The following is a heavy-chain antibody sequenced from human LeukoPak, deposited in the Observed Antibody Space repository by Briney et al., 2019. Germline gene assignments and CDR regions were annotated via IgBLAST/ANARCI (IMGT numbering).Heavy chain of an antibody. Sequence: PSETLSLTCTVSGGSISSYYWTWIRQPPGKGLEWIGYIYYSGGTNYNPSLKSRVTISVDTSKNQLSLKLRSVTAADTAIYYCARHRLADYGDYWYYLDNWGQGTLVTVSS. CDR1: GGSISSYY. CDR2: IYYSGGT. CDR3: ARHRLADYGDYWYYLDN. D-gene: IGHD4-17*01. V-gene: IGHV4-59*08. J-gene: IGHJ4*02.